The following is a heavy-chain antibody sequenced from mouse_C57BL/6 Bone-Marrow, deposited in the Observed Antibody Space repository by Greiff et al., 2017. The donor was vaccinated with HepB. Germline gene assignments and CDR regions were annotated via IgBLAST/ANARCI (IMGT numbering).Heavy chain of an antibody. Sequence: QVQLQQPGAELVKPGASVKMSCKASGYTFTSYWITWVKQRPGQGLEWIGDIYPGSGSTNYNEKFKSKATLTVDTSSSTAYMQLSSLTSEDSAVYYCARGIYYGNYPLFYYAMDYWGQGTSVTVSS. D-gene: IGHD2-1*01. V-gene: IGHV1-55*01. CDR2: IYPGSGST. CDR3: ARGIYYGNYPLFYYAMDY. CDR1: GYTFTSYW. J-gene: IGHJ4*01.